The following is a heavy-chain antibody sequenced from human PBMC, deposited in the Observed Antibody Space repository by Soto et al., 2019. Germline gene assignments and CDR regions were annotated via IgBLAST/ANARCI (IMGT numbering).Heavy chain of an antibody. V-gene: IGHV1-69*06. CDR3: ARGRGLYNSGRSQLDS. D-gene: IGHD1-1*01. Sequence: QVQLVQSGAEVKKPGSSVTVSCKASGDSFSKYTVNWVRLAPRQGLEWMGGIIPRFGTTNFAPTLQDRVTITADKSMNIVYMELSSLRSEDTALYYCARGRGLYNSGRSQLDSWGQGTLVTVSS. CDR2: IIPRFGTT. CDR1: GDSFSKYT. J-gene: IGHJ4*02.